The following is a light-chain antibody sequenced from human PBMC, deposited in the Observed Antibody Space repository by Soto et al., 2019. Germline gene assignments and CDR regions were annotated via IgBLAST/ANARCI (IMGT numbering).Light chain of an antibody. CDR2: DAS. CDR3: QQYNSYWT. CDR1: QSINSW. V-gene: IGKV1-5*01. Sequence: DIQITQSPSTLPASVGYRVTITCRASQSINSWLAWYQQKPGKAPKLLIYDASNLESGVPSRFSGSGSGTEFTLTISSLQPDDFATYYCQQYNSYWTFGQGTKVDIK. J-gene: IGKJ1*01.